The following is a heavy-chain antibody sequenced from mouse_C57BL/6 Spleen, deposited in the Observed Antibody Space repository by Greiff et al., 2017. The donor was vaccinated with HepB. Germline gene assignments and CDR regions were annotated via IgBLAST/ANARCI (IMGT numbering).Heavy chain of an antibody. J-gene: IGHJ4*01. Sequence: QVQLKESGPELVKPGASVKISCKASGYAFSSSWMNWVKQRPGKGLEWIGRIYPGDGDTNYNGKFKGKATLTADKSSSTADMQLRSLTSEDSAVYFFARAQVSIYYGNYDYAMDYWGQGTSVTVSS. CDR1: GYAFSSSW. CDR2: IYPGDGDT. CDR3: ARAQVSIYYGNYDYAMDY. D-gene: IGHD2-1*01. V-gene: IGHV1-82*01.